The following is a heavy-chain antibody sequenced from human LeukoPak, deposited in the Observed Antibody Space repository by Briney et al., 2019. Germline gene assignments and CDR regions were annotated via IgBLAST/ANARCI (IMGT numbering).Heavy chain of an antibody. J-gene: IGHJ4*02. D-gene: IGHD3-22*01. CDR2: ISSSGSTT. Sequence: GSLRLSCSASGFTFRDSAMTWVRQAPGKGLEWVSYISSSGSTTHYADSVKGPFTISRDNAKKSLYLQMNSLRAEDTAVYYCARDNYDSSGYYFDWGQGTLVTVSS. V-gene: IGHV3-48*04. CDR3: ARDNYDSSGYYFD. CDR1: GFTFRDSA.